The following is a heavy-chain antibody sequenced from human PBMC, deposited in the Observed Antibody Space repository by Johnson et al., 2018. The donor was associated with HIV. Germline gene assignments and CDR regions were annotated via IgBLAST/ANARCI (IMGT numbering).Heavy chain of an antibody. V-gene: IGHV3-7*01. CDR2: IKQDGSEK. CDR1: GFTFSSYW. J-gene: IGHJ3*02. D-gene: IGHD2-21*02. Sequence: VQLVESGGGLVQPGGSLRLSCAASGFTFSSYWMSWVRQAPGKGLEWVANIKQDGSEKYYVDSVKGRFTISRDNAKNSLYLQMNSLRAEDTAVYYCARDRVVVTATTTHDAVDIWGQGTMVTVSS. CDR3: ARDRVVVTATTTHDAVDI.